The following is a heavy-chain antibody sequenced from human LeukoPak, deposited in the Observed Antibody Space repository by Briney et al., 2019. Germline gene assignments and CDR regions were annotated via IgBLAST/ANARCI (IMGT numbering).Heavy chain of an antibody. CDR1: GVSISTYY. V-gene: IGHV4-59*12. D-gene: IGHD3-22*01. Sequence: SETLSLTCTVSGVSISTYYWSWIRQPPGKGLEWIGYFYNSGTTNHNPSLKPRVTISVDRSKNQFSLKLSSVTAADTAVYYCARAEGYYDSSGYYYLADAFDIWGQGTMVTVSS. CDR2: FYNSGTT. CDR3: ARAEGYYDSSGYYYLADAFDI. J-gene: IGHJ3*02.